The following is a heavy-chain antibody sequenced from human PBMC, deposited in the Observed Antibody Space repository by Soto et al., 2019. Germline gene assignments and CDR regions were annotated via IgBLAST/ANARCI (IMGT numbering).Heavy chain of an antibody. V-gene: IGHV3-7*04. CDR1: GFTFSSYW. CDR3: ARGFVDLGYCSDARCYGVWYFDL. CDR2: IKQDESEK. Sequence: EVQLVESGGGLVQPGGSLRLSCAASGFTFSSYWMTWLRQAPGKGLEWVANIKQDESEKYHVDSVKGRFTISRDNAQNSLHLQMNSLRAEDTAVYYCARGFVDLGYCSDARCYGVWYFDLWGRGTLVTVSS. J-gene: IGHJ2*01. D-gene: IGHD2-15*01.